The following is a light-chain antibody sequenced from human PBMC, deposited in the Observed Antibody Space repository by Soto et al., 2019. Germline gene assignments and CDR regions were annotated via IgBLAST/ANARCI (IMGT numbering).Light chain of an antibody. CDR1: SSDVGNYNY. CDR2: EVT. Sequence: QSVPTQPPSASRSPGQSITISCTGTSSDVGNYNYVSWYQQHPGKVPKLMIYEVTKRPSGVPDRFSGSKSGNTASLTVSGLQAEDETDYYCSSYAGSDNFVFGGGTKLTFL. CDR3: SSYAGSDNFV. J-gene: IGLJ3*02. V-gene: IGLV2-8*02.